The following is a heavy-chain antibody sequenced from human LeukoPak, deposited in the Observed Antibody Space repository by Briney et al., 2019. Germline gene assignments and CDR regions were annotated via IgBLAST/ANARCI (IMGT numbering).Heavy chain of an antibody. CDR1: GGSFSGYY. D-gene: IGHD3-22*01. CDR2: INHRGST. V-gene: IGHV4-34*01. CDR3: ARGVSRRTDYYDSSGYYPDY. Sequence: SETLSLTCAVYGGSFSGYYWSWIRQPPGKGLEWIGEINHRGSTNYNPSLKSRVTISVDTSKNQFSLKLSSVTAADTAVYYCARGVSRRTDYYDSSGYYPDYWGQGTLVTVSS. J-gene: IGHJ4*02.